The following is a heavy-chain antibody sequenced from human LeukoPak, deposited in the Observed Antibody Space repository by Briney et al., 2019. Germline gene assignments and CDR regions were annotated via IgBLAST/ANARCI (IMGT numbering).Heavy chain of an antibody. J-gene: IGHJ4*02. V-gene: IGHV3-30*18. CDR1: GFTFSSYG. Sequence: GGSLRLSCAASGFTFSSYGMHWVRQAPGKGLEWVAVISYDGSNKYYADSVKGRFTISRDNSKNTLYLQMNSLRAEDTAVYYCAKVRAEWELPCFDYWGQGALVTVSS. D-gene: IGHD1-26*01. CDR3: AKVRAEWELPCFDY. CDR2: ISYDGSNK.